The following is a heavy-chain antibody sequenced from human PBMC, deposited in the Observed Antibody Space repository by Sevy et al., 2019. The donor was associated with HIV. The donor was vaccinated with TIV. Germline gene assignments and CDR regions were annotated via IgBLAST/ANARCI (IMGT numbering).Heavy chain of an antibody. CDR1: GFTFSSYW. D-gene: IGHD2-21*02. Sequence: GGSLRLSCEGSGFTFSSYWMSWVRQAPGKGLEWVANIKQDGSEKYYVDSVKGRFTISRDNAKNSLYLQMNSLRAEDTAFYYCARDTAFVDSWGQGTQVTVSS. V-gene: IGHV3-7*03. CDR3: ARDTAFVDS. J-gene: IGHJ4*02. CDR2: IKQDGSEK.